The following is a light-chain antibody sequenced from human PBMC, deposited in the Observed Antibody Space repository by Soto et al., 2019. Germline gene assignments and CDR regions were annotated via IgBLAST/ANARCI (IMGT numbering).Light chain of an antibody. CDR1: SSNIGSNT. Sequence: QLVLTQPPSASGTPGQRGTISCSGSSSNIGSNTVNWYQQLPGTAPKLLIYSNNQRPSGVPDRFSGSKSGTSASLAISGLQSEDEADYYCAAWDDSLNGLWVFGGGTKLTVL. V-gene: IGLV1-44*01. J-gene: IGLJ3*02. CDR2: SNN. CDR3: AAWDDSLNGLWV.